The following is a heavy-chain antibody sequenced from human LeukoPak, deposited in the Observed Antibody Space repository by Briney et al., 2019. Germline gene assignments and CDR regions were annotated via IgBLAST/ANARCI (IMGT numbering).Heavy chain of an antibody. CDR1: GFTFSSYA. Sequence: GGSLRLSCAGSGFTFSSYAMSWVRQAPGKGLEWVSAISGSGGSTYYADSVKGRFTISRDNSKNTLYLQMNSLRAEDTAVYYCAKGPYYYDSSGYTYYGMDVWGQGTTVTVSS. D-gene: IGHD3-22*01. J-gene: IGHJ6*02. V-gene: IGHV3-23*01. CDR2: ISGSGGST. CDR3: AKGPYYYDSSGYTYYGMDV.